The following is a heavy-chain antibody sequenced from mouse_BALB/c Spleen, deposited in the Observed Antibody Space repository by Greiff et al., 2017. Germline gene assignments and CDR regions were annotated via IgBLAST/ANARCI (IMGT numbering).Heavy chain of an antibody. V-gene: IGHV1S56*01. J-gene: IGHJ4*01. CDR2: IYPGNVNT. CDR3: ARRGYAYAMDY. Sequence: VQLQESGPELVKPGASVRISCKASGYTFTSYYIHWVKQRPGQGLEWIGWIYPGNVNTKYNEKFKGKATLTADKSSSTAYMQLSSLTSEDSAVYYCARRGYAYAMDYWGQGTSVTVSS. D-gene: IGHD2-2*01. CDR1: GYTFTSYY.